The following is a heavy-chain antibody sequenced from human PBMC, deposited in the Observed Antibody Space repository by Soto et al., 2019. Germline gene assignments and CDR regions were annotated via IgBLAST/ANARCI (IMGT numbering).Heavy chain of an antibody. D-gene: IGHD4-17*01. CDR2: IYSGGDT. J-gene: IGHJ4*02. Sequence: EVQLLESGGGLVQPGGSLRLSCAASGFAVSANYLSWVRQAPGKGLEWVSLIYSGGDTDYADSVRGRFTISRDNSKNTLYLQMNSLKAEDTAVYYCATRMTTAPYWGQGALVNVSS. CDR1: GFAVSANY. V-gene: IGHV3-66*01. CDR3: ATRMTTAPY.